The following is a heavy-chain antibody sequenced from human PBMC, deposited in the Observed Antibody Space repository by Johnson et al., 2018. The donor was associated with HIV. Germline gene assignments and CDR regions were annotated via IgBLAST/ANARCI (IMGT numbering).Heavy chain of an antibody. V-gene: IGHV3-9*01. J-gene: IGHJ3*02. CDR1: GFIFEHYA. CDR2: ISWNSGTI. Sequence: QLVESGGGLVQPGRSRRVSCAASGFIFEHYAMHWVRQAPGKGLEWVSGISWNSGTIAYADSVKGRFTISRDNAKNSLFLQMTSLRTEDTAFYYCAKDIEPGGRNFLVGTFHIWGQGTMVTVSS. D-gene: IGHD6-19*01. CDR3: AKDIEPGGRNFLVGTFHI.